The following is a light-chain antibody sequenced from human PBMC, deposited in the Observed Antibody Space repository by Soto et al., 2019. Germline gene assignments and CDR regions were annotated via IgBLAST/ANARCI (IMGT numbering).Light chain of an antibody. Sequence: QSALTQPASVSGSPGQSITISCTGTSSTVGGFNVVSWYQQHPGKAPKVIIYEGIKRPSGVSNRFSGSNSGSTASLTISGLQAEDEAYYYFCSYVGATTYVFGTGTKLTVL. CDR2: EGI. V-gene: IGLV2-23*01. CDR1: SSTVGGFNV. J-gene: IGLJ1*01. CDR3: CSYVGATTYV.